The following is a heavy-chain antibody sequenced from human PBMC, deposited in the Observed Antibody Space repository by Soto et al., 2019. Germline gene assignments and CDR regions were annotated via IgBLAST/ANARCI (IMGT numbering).Heavy chain of an antibody. V-gene: IGHV3-7*01. J-gene: IGHJ6*03. CDR3: AILTAMVPNYYYYYRDV. CDR2: IKQDGSEK. D-gene: IGHD5-18*01. Sequence: GGSLRLSCAASGFTFSSYWMSWVRQAPGKGLEWVANIKQDGSEKYYVDSVKGRFTISRDNAKNSLYLQMNSLRAEDTAVYYCAILTAMVPNYYYYYRDVWGKGTTVTVSS. CDR1: GFTFSSYW.